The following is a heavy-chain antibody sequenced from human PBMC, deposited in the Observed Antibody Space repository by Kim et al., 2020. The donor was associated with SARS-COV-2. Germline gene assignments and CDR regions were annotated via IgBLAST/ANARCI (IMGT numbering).Heavy chain of an antibody. V-gene: IGHV3-30*18. D-gene: IGHD3-3*01. CDR2: ISYDGSNK. CDR1: GFTFSSYG. Sequence: GGSLRLSCAASGFTFSSYGMHWVRQAPGKVLEWVAVISYDGSNKYYADSVKGRFTISRDNSKNTLYLQMNSLRAEDTAVYYCAKDRPRFLEWLLWFDPWGQGTLVTVSS. J-gene: IGHJ5*02. CDR3: AKDRPRFLEWLLWFDP.